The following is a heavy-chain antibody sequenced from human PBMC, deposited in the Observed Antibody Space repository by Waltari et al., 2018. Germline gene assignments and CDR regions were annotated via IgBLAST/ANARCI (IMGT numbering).Heavy chain of an antibody. CDR1: GYTFTGYY. CDR3: ARVRKDGYKRSAAFDY. V-gene: IGHV1-2*02. Sequence: QVQLVQSGAEVKKPGASVKVSCKASGYTFTGYYMHWVRQAPGQGLEWMGWINPNSGGTNYAQKFQGRVTMTRDTSISTAYMELSRLRSDDTAVYYCARVRKDGYKRSAAFDYWGQGTLVTVSS. J-gene: IGHJ4*02. CDR2: INPNSGGT. D-gene: IGHD5-12*01.